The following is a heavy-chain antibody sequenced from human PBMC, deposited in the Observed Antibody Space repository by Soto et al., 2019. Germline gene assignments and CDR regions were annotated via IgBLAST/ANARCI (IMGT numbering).Heavy chain of an antibody. CDR1: GYTFTGYY. Sequence: QVQLVQSGAEVKKPGASVKVSCKASGYTFTGYYMHWVRQAPGQGLEWMGWINPNSGGTNYAQKFQGWVTMTSDTSISTAYMELSRLRSDDTAVYYCARGEPSSGWVPYFDYWGQGTLVTVSS. CDR2: INPNSGGT. CDR3: ARGEPSSGWVPYFDY. J-gene: IGHJ4*02. V-gene: IGHV1-2*04. D-gene: IGHD6-19*01.